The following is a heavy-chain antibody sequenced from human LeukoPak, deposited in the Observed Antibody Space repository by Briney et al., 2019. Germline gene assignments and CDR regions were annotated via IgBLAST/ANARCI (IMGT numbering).Heavy chain of an antibody. CDR2: ISSSGSTI. V-gene: IGHV3-48*03. D-gene: IGHD6-25*01. CDR3: ARDGDLTPAVPFDY. CDR1: GFIFSTYE. J-gene: IGHJ4*02. Sequence: GGSLRLSCAASGFIFSTYEMNWVRQAPGRGLDGVSYISSSGSTIYYADSVKGRFTISRDNAKNSLYLQMNSLRAEDTAIYYCARDGDLTPAVPFDYWGQGTLVTVSS.